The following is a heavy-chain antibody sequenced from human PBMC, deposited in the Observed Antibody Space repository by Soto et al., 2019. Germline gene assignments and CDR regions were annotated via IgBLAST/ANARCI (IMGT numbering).Heavy chain of an antibody. V-gene: IGHV4-31*03. Sequence: SETLSLTCTVSGGSISSGGYYWSWIRQHPGKGLEWIGYIYYSGSTYYNPSLKSRVTISVDTSKNQFSLKLSSVTAADTAVYYCASMYYDYIWGSSEPQDDYWGQGTLVTVSS. D-gene: IGHD3-16*01. CDR3: ASMYYDYIWGSSEPQDDY. J-gene: IGHJ4*02. CDR1: GGSISSGGYY. CDR2: IYYSGST.